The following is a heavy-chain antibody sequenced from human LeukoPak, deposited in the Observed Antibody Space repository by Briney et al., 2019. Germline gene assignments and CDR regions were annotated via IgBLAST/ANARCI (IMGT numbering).Heavy chain of an antibody. CDR1: GGSISSSNNY. CDR3: ARHEEEDGYNAKTFDY. D-gene: IGHD5-24*01. Sequence: SETLSLTCSVSGGSISSSNNYWGWVRQPPGKGLECIGSIYYGGTTYYNPSLKSRVTISVDTSKNQFSLKLSSVIAADAAVYYCARHEEEDGYNAKTFDYWGQGTLVTVSS. J-gene: IGHJ4*02. V-gene: IGHV4-39*01. CDR2: IYYGGTT.